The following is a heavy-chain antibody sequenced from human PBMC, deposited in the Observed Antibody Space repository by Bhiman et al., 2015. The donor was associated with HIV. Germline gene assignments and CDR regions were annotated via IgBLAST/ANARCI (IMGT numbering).Heavy chain of an antibody. V-gene: IGHV3-9*01. CDR1: GFTFDDYA. CDR2: ISWNSGSL. D-gene: IGHD3-22*01. CDR3: AKDSRMIVVVHGAFDS. Sequence: EVQLVESGGGLVQPGRSLRLSCAASGFTFDDYAMHWVRQAPGKGLEWVSGISWNSGSLGYADSVKGRFTISRDNAKNSLYLQMNSLRPEDTALYYCAKDSRMIVVVHGAFDSLGPRDNGHRLF. J-gene: IGHJ3*01.